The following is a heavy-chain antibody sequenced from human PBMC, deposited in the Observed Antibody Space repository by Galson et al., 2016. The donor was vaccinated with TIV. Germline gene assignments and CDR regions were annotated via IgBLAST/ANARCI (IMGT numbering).Heavy chain of an antibody. CDR1: GYTFTSFG. CDR2: ISGYNGKT. V-gene: IGHV1-18*01. J-gene: IGHJ6*02. Sequence: SVKVSCKATGYTFTSFGIAWVRQAPGQGLEWMGWISGYNGKTYYAQKFQDRVTMTTDTSTNTAYMELRSLRSDETAVYYCTRDRSIAAPRDMDVWGQGTAVTVSS. D-gene: IGHD6-6*01. CDR3: TRDRSIAAPRDMDV.